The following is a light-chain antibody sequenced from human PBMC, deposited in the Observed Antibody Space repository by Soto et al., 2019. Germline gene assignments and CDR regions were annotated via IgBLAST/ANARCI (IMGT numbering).Light chain of an antibody. CDR3: QQYDRSPFT. CDR2: VAS. J-gene: IGKJ3*01. CDR1: QSVSRNY. V-gene: IGKV3D-20*01. Sequence: EIVLTQSPATLSLSPGERATLSCGASQSVSRNYVAWYQQKPGLAPSLVMYVASTRATGIPDRFSGSGSGTDFTLTISRLEPEDFAVYYCQQYDRSPFTFGPGTKVDI.